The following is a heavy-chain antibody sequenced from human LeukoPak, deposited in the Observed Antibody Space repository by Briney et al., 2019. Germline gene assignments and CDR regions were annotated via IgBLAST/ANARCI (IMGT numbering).Heavy chain of an antibody. CDR2: IYYSGST. V-gene: IGHV4-59*05. Sequence: SETLSLTCTVSGGSISSYYWSWIRQPPGKGLEWIGSIYYSGSTYYNPSLKSRVTISVDTSKNQFSLKLSSVTAADTAVYYCARHRGRKTIAAAGYNWFDPWGQGTLVTVSS. CDR1: GGSISSYY. D-gene: IGHD6-13*01. J-gene: IGHJ5*02. CDR3: ARHRGRKTIAAAGYNWFDP.